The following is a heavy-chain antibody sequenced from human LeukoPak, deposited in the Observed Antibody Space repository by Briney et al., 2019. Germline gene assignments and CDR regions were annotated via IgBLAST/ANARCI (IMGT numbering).Heavy chain of an antibody. V-gene: IGHV3-48*01. J-gene: IGHJ2*01. CDR3: ARVVNGHGSWYFDL. D-gene: IGHD2-8*01. CDR2: ISSSSSTI. CDR1: GFTFSSYS. Sequence: PGGSLRLSCAASGFTFSSYSMNWVRQAPGKGLEWVSYISSSSSTIYYADSVKGRFTISRDNAKNSLYLQMNSLRAEDTAVYYCARVVNGHGSWYFDLWGRGTLVTVSS.